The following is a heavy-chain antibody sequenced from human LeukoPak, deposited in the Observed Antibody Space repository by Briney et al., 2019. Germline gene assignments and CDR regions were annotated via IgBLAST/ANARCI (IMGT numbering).Heavy chain of an antibody. CDR1: GYTFTSYG. J-gene: IGHJ5*02. Sequence: ASVKVSCKASGYTFTSYGISWVRQAPGQGLEWMGWISAYNGNTNYAQKLQGRVTMTTDTSTSTAYMELRSLRSDDTAVYYCARDHIVVVPAAMGSWFDPWGQGTLVTVSS. D-gene: IGHD2-2*01. V-gene: IGHV1-18*01. CDR2: ISAYNGNT. CDR3: ARDHIVVVPAAMGSWFDP.